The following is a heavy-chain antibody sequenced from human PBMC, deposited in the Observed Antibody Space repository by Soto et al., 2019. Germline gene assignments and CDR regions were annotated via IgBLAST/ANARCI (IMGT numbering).Heavy chain of an antibody. V-gene: IGHV3-53*01. CDR2: IYSGGST. CDR1: GFTVRSNY. CDR3: ARAWVSSWSFDY. J-gene: IGHJ4*02. Sequence: GGSLRLSVSASGFTVRSNYMIGVRQAPGKGLEWVSVIYSGGSTYYADSVKGRFTISRDNSRNTLYLQMNSLRAEDTAVYYCARAWVSSWSFDYWGQGTLVTVSS. D-gene: IGHD6-13*01.